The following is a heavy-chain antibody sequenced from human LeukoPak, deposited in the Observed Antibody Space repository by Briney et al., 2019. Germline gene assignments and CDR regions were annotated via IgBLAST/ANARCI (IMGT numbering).Heavy chain of an antibody. J-gene: IGHJ4*02. V-gene: IGHV1-46*01. D-gene: IGHD5-24*01. CDR1: GYTFTSYY. Sequence: GASVKVSCKASGYTFTSYYMHWVRQAPGQGLEWMGIIDPSGGSTSYAQKFQGRVTMTRDTSTSTVYMELSSLRSEDTAVYYCAREVWEMATMRGYYFDYWGQGTLVTVSS. CDR3: AREVWEMATMRGYYFDY. CDR2: IDPSGGST.